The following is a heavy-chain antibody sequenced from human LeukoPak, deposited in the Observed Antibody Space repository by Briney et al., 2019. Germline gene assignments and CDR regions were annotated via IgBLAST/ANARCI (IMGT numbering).Heavy chain of an antibody. Sequence: ASVKVSCKASGGTFSSYAISWVRQAPGQGLEWMGRIIPILGIANYAQKFQGRVTITADKSTSTAYMELSSLRSEDTAVYYCAREGRMGGYYFDYWGQGTLVTVSS. CDR3: AREGRMGGYYFDY. D-gene: IGHD3-10*01. V-gene: IGHV1-69*04. CDR2: IIPILGIA. J-gene: IGHJ4*02. CDR1: GGTFSSYA.